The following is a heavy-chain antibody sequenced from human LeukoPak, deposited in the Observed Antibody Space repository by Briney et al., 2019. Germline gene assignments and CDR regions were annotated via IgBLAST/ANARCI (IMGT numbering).Heavy chain of an antibody. CDR3: ARDRWHSGYYGKQLGY. CDR2: INPSGGST. V-gene: IGHV1-46*01. J-gene: IGHJ4*02. D-gene: IGHD3-22*01. CDR1: GYTSTSYY. Sequence: ASVKVSCKASGYTSTSYYMHWVRQAPGQGLEWMGIINPSGGSTSYAQKFQGRVTMTRDTSTSTVYMELSSLRSEDTAVYYCARDRWHSGYYGKQLGYWGQGTLVTVSS.